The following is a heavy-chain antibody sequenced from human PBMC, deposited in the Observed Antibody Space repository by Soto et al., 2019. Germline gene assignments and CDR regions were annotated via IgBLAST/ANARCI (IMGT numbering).Heavy chain of an antibody. V-gene: IGHV2-70*01. J-gene: IGHJ4*02. Sequence: KSGPTLVNPTQTLTLTCTFSGFSLSTSGMCVSWIRQPPGKALEWLALIDWDDDKYCSTSLKTRLTISKDTSKNQVVLTMTNMDPVDTATYYCARGVGDLLWKARPYYFDYWGQGTLVTVSS. CDR3: ARGVGDLLWKARPYYFDY. CDR1: GFSLSTSGMC. D-gene: IGHD3-10*01. CDR2: IDWDDDK.